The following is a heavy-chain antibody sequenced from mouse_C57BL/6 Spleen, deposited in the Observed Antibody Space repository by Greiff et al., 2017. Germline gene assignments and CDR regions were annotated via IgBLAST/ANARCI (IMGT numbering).Heavy chain of an antibody. Sequence: DVKLVESGGGLVKPGGSLKLSCAASGFTFSDYGMHWVRQAPEKGLEWVAYISSGSSTIYYADTVKGRFTISRDNAKNTLFLQMTSLRSEDTAMYYCVRCDYDDWYFDVWGTGTTVTVSS. V-gene: IGHV5-17*01. CDR3: VRCDYDDWYFDV. J-gene: IGHJ1*03. CDR2: ISSGSSTI. CDR1: GFTFSDYG. D-gene: IGHD2-4*01.